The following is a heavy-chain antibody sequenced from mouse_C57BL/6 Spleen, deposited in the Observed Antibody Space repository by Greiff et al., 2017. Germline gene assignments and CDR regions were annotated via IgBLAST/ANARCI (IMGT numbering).Heavy chain of an antibody. CDR2: IYPRSGNT. CDR1: GYTFTSYG. Sequence: VKVVESGAELARPGASVKLSCKASGYTFTSYGISWVKQRTGQGLEWIGEIYPRSGNTYYNEKFKGKATLTADKSSSTAYMELRSLTSQDSAVYFCARFYDYEGYAMDYWGQGTSVTVSS. J-gene: IGHJ4*01. V-gene: IGHV1-81*01. D-gene: IGHD2-4*01. CDR3: ARFYDYEGYAMDY.